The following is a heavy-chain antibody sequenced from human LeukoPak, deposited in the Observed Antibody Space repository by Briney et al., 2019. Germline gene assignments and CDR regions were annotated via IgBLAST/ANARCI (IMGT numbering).Heavy chain of an antibody. CDR3: AKRRGAAAGTVFDY. Sequence: GGSLRLSCAASGFTFSNYAMSWVRQAPGKGLEWVSGISGNFISTFYADSVKGRCTISRDNSKNTLYLQMNSLGPEDTAVYYCAKRRGAAAGTVFDYWGQGTLVTVSS. CDR2: ISGNFIST. V-gene: IGHV3-23*01. D-gene: IGHD6-13*01. J-gene: IGHJ4*02. CDR1: GFTFSNYA.